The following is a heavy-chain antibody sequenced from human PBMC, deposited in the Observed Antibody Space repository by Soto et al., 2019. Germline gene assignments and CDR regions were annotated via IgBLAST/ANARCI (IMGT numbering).Heavy chain of an antibody. J-gene: IGHJ4*02. D-gene: IGHD2-21*01. CDR1: GFTFSSYP. CDR2: ISGSGTS. V-gene: IGHV3-23*01. CDR3: ANLLNWAADPSY. Sequence: GGSLRLSCAASGFTFSSYPMVWVRQAPGKGLEPISSISGSGTSYYADSVKGRFTISRDNSENTLYVEMNSLRADDTAVYYCANLLNWAADPSYWGQGTLVTVSS.